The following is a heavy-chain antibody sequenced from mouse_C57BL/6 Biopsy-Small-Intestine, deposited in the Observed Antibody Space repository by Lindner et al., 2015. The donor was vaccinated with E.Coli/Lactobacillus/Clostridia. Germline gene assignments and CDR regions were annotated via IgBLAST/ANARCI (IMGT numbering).Heavy chain of an antibody. CDR1: GYSFTGYY. CDR2: INPITGGT. CDR3: ARSYYDNLDY. D-gene: IGHD2-10*01. Sequence: VQLQESGPELVKPGASVKMSCKASGYSFTGYYMNWMKQSPEKSLEWIGEINPITGGTTYKQKFKAKATLTVDKSSSTAYMQLKSLTSEDSAVYYCARSYYDNLDYWGQGTTLTVSS. V-gene: IGHV1-42*01. J-gene: IGHJ2*01.